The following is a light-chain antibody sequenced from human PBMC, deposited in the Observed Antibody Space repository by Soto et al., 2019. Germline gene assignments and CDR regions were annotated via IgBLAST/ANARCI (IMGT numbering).Light chain of an antibody. Sequence: QSALTQPPSASGSPGQSVTISCTGTSNDVGGYNYVSWHQQHPGKAPKLMIYEVSKRPSGVPDRFSGSKSGNTASLTVSGLQAEDEADYYCSSYEGSKNFVFGTGTKVTVL. CDR3: SSYEGSKNFV. CDR2: EVS. J-gene: IGLJ1*01. CDR1: SNDVGGYNY. V-gene: IGLV2-8*01.